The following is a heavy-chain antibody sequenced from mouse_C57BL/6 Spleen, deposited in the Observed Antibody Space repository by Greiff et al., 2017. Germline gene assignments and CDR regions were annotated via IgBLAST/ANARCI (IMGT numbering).Heavy chain of an antibody. CDR1: GYTFTSYW. CDR3: ARCHYYGSNPHAMDY. CDR2: IHPNSGST. J-gene: IGHJ4*01. V-gene: IGHV1-64*01. Sequence: QVQLQQPGAELVKPGASVKLSCKASGYTFTSYWMHWVKQRPGQGLEWIGMIHPNSGSTNYNEKFKSKATLTVDKSSSTAYMQLSSLTSEDSAVYYWARCHYYGSNPHAMDYWGQGTSVTGSS. D-gene: IGHD1-1*01.